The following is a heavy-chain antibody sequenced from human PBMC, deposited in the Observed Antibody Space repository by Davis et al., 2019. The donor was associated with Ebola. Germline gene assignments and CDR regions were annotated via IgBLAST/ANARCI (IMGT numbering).Heavy chain of an antibody. J-gene: IGHJ6*02. D-gene: IGHD6-19*01. CDR1: GGSFSGYY. V-gene: IGHV4-34*01. CDR3: ARGRHSSGWYGLDV. Sequence: SETLSLTCAVYGGSFSGYYWTWIRQPPGKGLEWIGYIYHSGSTYYNPSLKSRVTISVDRSKNQFSLKLSSVTAADTAVYYCARGRHSSGWYGLDVWGQGTTVTVSS. CDR2: IYHSGST.